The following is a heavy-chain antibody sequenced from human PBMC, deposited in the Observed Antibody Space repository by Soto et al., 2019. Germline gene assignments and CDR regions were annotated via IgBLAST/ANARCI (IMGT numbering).Heavy chain of an antibody. CDR2: IYNSGST. Sequence: QVQLQESGPGLVKPSETLSLTCTVSGGSISSYYWSWIRQPPGKRLEWIGYIYNSGSTNYNPSLKSRVTISVDTSKNQFSLKLSSVTAADTAVYYCTRDRAISTAGHYYYYMDVWGKGTTVTVSS. J-gene: IGHJ6*03. D-gene: IGHD6-13*01. CDR3: TRDRAISTAGHYYYYMDV. V-gene: IGHV4-59*01. CDR1: GGSISSYY.